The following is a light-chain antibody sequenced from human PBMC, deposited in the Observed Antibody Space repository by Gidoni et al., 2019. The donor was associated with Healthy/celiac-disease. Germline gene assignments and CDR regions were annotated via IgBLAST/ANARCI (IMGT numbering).Light chain of an antibody. J-gene: IGKJ5*01. CDR1: QRVSSN. Sequence: EIVLPPSPATLSVSPGDRATLTCRASQRVSSNLTWYQQKPGQAPRLLIYGASTRATGIPARFSGSGSGTEFTLTISSLQSEDFAVYYCQQYNNWPITFGQGTRLEIK. CDR3: QQYNNWPIT. V-gene: IGKV3-15*01. CDR2: GAS.